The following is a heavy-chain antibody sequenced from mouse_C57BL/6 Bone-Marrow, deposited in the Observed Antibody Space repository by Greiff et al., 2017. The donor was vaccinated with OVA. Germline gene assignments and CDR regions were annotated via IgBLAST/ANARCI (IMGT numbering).Heavy chain of an antibody. J-gene: IGHJ4*01. CDR3: ASFYPYYARDY. CDR1: GFSFTSYG. D-gene: IGHD2-1*01. V-gene: IGHV2-2*01. Sequence: VQLQQSGPGLVQPSQCLSISCTVSGFSFTSYGVHWVRQSPGQGLEWLGVIWSGGSTDYNAAFISRLSIRKDNSKSHVFFKMISLQADDTAIYYCASFYPYYARDYWGQGTSVTVAS. CDR2: IWSGGST.